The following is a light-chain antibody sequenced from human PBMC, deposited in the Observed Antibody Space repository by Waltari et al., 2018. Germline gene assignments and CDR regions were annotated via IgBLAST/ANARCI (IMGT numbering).Light chain of an antibody. Sequence: EIALTQSPATLSLSPGERATLSCRASQSVSSYLAWYQQTPGQAPRLLIYDASNRATGIPARFSGSGSGTDFTLTISSLEPEDFAVYYCQQRRTFGQGTKLEIK. CDR1: QSVSSY. CDR3: QQRRT. J-gene: IGKJ2*01. CDR2: DAS. V-gene: IGKV3-11*01.